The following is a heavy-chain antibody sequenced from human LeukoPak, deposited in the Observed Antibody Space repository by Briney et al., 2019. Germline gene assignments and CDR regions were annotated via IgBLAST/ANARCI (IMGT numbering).Heavy chain of an antibody. CDR1: GYTFTGYY. CDR3: ARGGPLEWAPDAFDL. Sequence: ASVKVSCKASGYTFTGYYMHWVRQAPGQGLEGMGWINPNSGGTNYAQKFQDRVTMTRDTSIRPAYMVLIRLKSDDTDVFYCARGGPLEWAPDAFDLWGQGTMVTVSS. J-gene: IGHJ3*01. CDR2: INPNSGGT. D-gene: IGHD1-1*01. V-gene: IGHV1-2*02.